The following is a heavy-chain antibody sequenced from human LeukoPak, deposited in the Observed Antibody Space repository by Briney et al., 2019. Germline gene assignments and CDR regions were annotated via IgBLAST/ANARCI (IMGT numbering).Heavy chain of an antibody. J-gene: IGHJ4*02. CDR2: IIPIFGTA. CDR3: ARGHSYGYGTYDY. V-gene: IGHV1-69*05. Sequence: SVKVSCKASGGTFSSYAISWVRQAPGQGLEWMGRIIPIFGTANYAQKFQGRVTITTDESTSTAYMELSSLRSEDTAVYYCARGHSYGYGTYDYWGQGTLVTVSS. CDR1: GGTFSSYA. D-gene: IGHD5-18*01.